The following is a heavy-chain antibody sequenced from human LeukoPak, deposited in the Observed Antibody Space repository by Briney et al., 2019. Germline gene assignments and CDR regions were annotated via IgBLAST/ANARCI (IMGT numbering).Heavy chain of an antibody. Sequence: PGGSRRLSCAASGFTFSSYGMHWVRQAPGKGLEWVAVISYDGSNKYYADSVKGRFTISRDNSKNTLYLQMNSLRAEDTAVYYCAKDELRFLEWLLSRMDVWGQGTTVTVSS. CDR3: AKDELRFLEWLLSRMDV. D-gene: IGHD3-3*01. J-gene: IGHJ6*02. CDR2: ISYDGSNK. V-gene: IGHV3-30*18. CDR1: GFTFSSYG.